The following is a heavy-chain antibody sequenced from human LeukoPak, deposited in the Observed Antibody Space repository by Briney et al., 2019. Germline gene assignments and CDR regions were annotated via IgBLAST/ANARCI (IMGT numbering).Heavy chain of an antibody. Sequence: SETLSLTCTVSGGSISSYYWSWIRQPPGKGLEWIGYIYYSGSTNYNPSLKSRVTMSVDASKNHFSLKLSSVTAADTAVYYCARGSRGYSGYDRDYWGQGTLVTVSS. CDR1: GGSISSYY. CDR3: ARGSRGYSGYDRDY. D-gene: IGHD5-12*01. CDR2: IYYSGST. V-gene: IGHV4-59*12. J-gene: IGHJ4*02.